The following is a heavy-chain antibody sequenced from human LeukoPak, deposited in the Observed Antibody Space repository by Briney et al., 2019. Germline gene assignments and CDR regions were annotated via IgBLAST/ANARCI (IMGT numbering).Heavy chain of an antibody. CDR1: GLTFSKYC. V-gene: IGHV3-74*01. Sequence: GGSLRLSCAASGLTFSKYCMLWVRQAPGKGLESVSRINTDGTVTTYADSVKGRFTVSRDNADNTMFLQMNSVRDEDTAVYYCATKQWLAPPPDSWGQGTPVTVSS. CDR3: ATKQWLAPPPDS. CDR2: INTDGTVT. D-gene: IGHD6-19*01. J-gene: IGHJ4*02.